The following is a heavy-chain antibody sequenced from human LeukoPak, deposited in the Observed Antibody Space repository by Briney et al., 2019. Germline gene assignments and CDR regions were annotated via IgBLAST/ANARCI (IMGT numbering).Heavy chain of an antibody. CDR2: INHSGST. J-gene: IGHJ6*03. CDR3: ARGNRGTTPVLGYYYYMDV. Sequence: SETLSLTCTVSGGSISSGSYYWSWIRQPPGKGLKWIGEINHSGSTNYNPSLKSRVTISVDTSKNQFSLKLSSVTAADTAVYYCARGNRGTTPVLGYYYYMDVWGKGTTVTVSS. CDR1: GGSISSGSYY. V-gene: IGHV4-39*07. D-gene: IGHD1-7*01.